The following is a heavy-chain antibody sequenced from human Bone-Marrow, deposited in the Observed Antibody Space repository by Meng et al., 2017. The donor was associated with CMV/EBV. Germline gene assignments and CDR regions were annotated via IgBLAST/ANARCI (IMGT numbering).Heavy chain of an antibody. CDR1: GDSTSSSDW. D-gene: IGHD2-15*01. J-gene: IGHJ4*02. V-gene: IGHV4-4*02. Sequence: SGDSTSSSDWWTWVRQPPGEGLELIGEISHGEDTNYSPSLKSRVTISMDKSKRHVSLRVNSVTAADTAVYYCARVRCSGGSCFYFDFWGQGTLVTVSS. CDR2: ISHGEDT. CDR3: ARVRCSGGSCFYFDF.